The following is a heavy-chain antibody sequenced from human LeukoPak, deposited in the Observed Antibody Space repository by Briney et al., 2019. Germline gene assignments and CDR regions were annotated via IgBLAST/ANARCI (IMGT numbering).Heavy chain of an antibody. CDR3: ASRTWTYSSRCHPSAATPFHY. V-gene: IGHV4-34*01. Sequence: ASETLSLTCAVYGGSFSGYYWSWIRQPPGKGLEWIGEINHSGSTNYNPSLKSRVTISVDTSKNQFSLKLSSVTAADTAGYYCASRTWTYSSRCHPSAATPFHYWGQATLVTVSS. J-gene: IGHJ4*02. CDR2: INHSGST. CDR1: GGSFSGYY. D-gene: IGHD6-13*01.